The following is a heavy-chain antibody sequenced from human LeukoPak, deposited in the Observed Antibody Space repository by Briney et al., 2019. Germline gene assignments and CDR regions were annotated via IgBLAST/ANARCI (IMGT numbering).Heavy chain of an antibody. CDR3: ARDGSGSYYGSGSYPY. CDR2: ISAYNGNT. D-gene: IGHD3-10*01. CDR1: GYTFTSYG. J-gene: IGHJ4*02. V-gene: IGHV1-18*01. Sequence: ASVKVSCKASGYTFTSYGISWVRQAPGQGLEWMGWISAYNGNTNYAQKLQGRVTMTTDTSTSTAYMELRSLRSDDTAVYYCARDGSGSYYGSGSYPYWGQGTLVTVSS.